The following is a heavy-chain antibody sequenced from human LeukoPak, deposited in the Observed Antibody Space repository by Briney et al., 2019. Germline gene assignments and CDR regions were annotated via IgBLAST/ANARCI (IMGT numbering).Heavy chain of an antibody. J-gene: IGHJ6*02. V-gene: IGHV4-30-4*01. CDR1: GGSIRSDDSY. Sequence: SETLSLTCTVSGGSIRSDDSYWSWIRQTPGKGLEWIGYMYYSGSSYYNPSLKSRLIISEDTYKNQISLKLTSVTAADTAVYYCVRDKWVKAGDSWLPYGMDVWGQGTTVTVSS. CDR3: VRDKWVKAGDSWLPYGMDV. CDR2: MYYSGSS. D-gene: IGHD5-12*01.